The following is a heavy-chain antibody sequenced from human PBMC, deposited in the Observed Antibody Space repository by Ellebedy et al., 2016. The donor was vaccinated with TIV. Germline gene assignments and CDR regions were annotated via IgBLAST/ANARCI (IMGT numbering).Heavy chain of an antibody. V-gene: IGHV4-34*01. CDR2: INHSGST. J-gene: IGHJ6*02. CDR3: ARIPRYSSSWAGYYYYYGMDV. D-gene: IGHD6-13*01. CDR1: GESFSGYY. Sequence: SETLSLTXAVYGESFSGYYWTWIRQPPGKGLEWIGEINHSGSTNYNPSLKSRVTTSVDTSKNQFSLRLSSVTAADTAVYYCARIPRYSSSWAGYYYYYGMDVWGQGTTVTVSS.